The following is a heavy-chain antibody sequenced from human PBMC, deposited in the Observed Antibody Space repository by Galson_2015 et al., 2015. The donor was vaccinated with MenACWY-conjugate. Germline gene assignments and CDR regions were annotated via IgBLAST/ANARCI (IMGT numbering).Heavy chain of an antibody. CDR2: IPYRGST. Sequence: ETLSLTCPVSASSTSSTSHCWGWVRQPPGKGLEWIGNIPYRGSTYYTRSLKSRVTEFEDMSRTQFSLNLNSVTDAETAVYYCALWCTSTSCYNKTSFDSWGQGTLVSVSS. V-gene: IGHV4-39*07. J-gene: IGHJ4*02. CDR3: ALWCTSTSCYNKTSFDS. CDR1: ASSTSSTSHC. D-gene: IGHD2-2*02.